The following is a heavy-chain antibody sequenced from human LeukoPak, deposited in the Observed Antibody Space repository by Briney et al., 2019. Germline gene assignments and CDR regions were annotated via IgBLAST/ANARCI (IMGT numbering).Heavy chain of an antibody. CDR2: IYTSGST. D-gene: IGHD2-15*01. Sequence: SETLSLTCTVSGGSISSGSYYWSWIRQPAGKGLEWIGRIYTSGSTNYNPSLKSRVTISVDTSKNQFSLKLSSVTAADTAVYYCARNKVHFAYCSGGSCSGEFNYGMDVWGQGTTVTVSS. CDR3: ARNKVHFAYCSGGSCSGEFNYGMDV. V-gene: IGHV4-61*02. CDR1: GGSISSGSYY. J-gene: IGHJ6*02.